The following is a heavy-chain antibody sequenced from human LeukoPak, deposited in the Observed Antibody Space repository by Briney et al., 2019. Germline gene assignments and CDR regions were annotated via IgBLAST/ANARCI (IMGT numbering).Heavy chain of an antibody. CDR1: GVTFIGYA. CDR2: ISANGGTT. CDR3: ANKSGKFDY. J-gene: IGHJ4*02. Sequence: GGSLKLSCVASGVTFIGYAINWVRQAPGKGLEWVSLISANGGTTYYADSVKGRFSISRDNSKNSLYLQMNSLRSEDTAMYYCANKSGKFDYWAQGTLVAVSS. V-gene: IGHV3-43*02.